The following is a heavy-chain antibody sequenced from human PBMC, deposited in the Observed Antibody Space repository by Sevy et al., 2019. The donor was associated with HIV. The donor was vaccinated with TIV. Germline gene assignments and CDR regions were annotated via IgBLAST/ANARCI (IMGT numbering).Heavy chain of an antibody. CDR1: GFTFSSYA. V-gene: IGHV3-30-3*01. CDR2: ISYDGSNK. J-gene: IGHJ3*02. D-gene: IGHD3-10*01. Sequence: GGSLRLSCAASGFTFSSYAMHWVRQAPGKGLEWVAVISYDGSNKYYANSVKGRFTISRDNSKNTLYLQMNSLGAEDTAVYYCARAMWFGELSPPAFDIWGQGTMVTVSS. CDR3: ARAMWFGELSPPAFDI.